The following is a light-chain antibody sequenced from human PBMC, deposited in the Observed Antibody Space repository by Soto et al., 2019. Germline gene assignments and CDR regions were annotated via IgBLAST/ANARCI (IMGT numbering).Light chain of an antibody. Sequence: VLTQPPSVSVAPGKTARITCGGNNIGSKSVHWYQQKPGQAPVLVIYYDSDRPSGIPERFSGSNSGNTATLTISRVEAGDEADYYCQVWDSSSDHPVFGTGTKLTVL. V-gene: IGLV3-21*04. J-gene: IGLJ1*01. CDR2: YDS. CDR3: QVWDSSSDHPV. CDR1: NIGSKS.